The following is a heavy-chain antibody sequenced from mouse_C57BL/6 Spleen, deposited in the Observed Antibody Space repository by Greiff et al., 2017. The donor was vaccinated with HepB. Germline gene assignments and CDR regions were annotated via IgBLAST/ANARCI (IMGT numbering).Heavy chain of an antibody. Sequence: QVQLQQPGAELVMPGASVKLSCKASCYTFTSYWMHWVKQRPGQGLEWIGEIDPSDSYTNYNQKFKGKSTLTVDKSSSTAYMQLSSLTSEDSAVYYCARHYSNYAWFAYWGQGTLVTVSA. V-gene: IGHV1-69*01. CDR1: CYTFTSYW. D-gene: IGHD2-5*01. J-gene: IGHJ3*01. CDR2: IDPSDSYT. CDR3: ARHYSNYAWFAY.